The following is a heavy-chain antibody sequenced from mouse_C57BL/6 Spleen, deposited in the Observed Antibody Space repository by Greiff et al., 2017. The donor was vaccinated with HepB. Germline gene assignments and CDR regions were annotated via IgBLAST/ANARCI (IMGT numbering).Heavy chain of an antibody. Sequence: QVQLQQSGAELVRPGASVTLSCKASGYTFTDYEMHWVKQTPVHGLEWIGAIDPETGGTAYNQKFKGKAILTADKSSSTAYMELRSLTSEDSAVYYCTRGRDGYLYFDYWGQGTTLTVSS. CDR3: TRGRDGYLYFDY. V-gene: IGHV1-15*01. D-gene: IGHD2-3*01. CDR2: IDPETGGT. CDR1: GYTFTDYE. J-gene: IGHJ2*01.